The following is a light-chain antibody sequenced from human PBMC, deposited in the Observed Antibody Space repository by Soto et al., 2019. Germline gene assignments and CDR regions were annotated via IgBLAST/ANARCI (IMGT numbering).Light chain of an antibody. V-gene: IGKV1-12*01. CDR1: QDIGNW. CDR2: SAS. CDR3: QQAKSFPIT. J-gene: IGKJ5*01. Sequence: DIQVTQSPPSMAASVEDRVTITCRASQDIGNWMTWYQQKPGKAPKLLIYSASTLVRGVPSRFSGSGSGTEFTLTISGLQPEDSLTYYCQQAKSFPITFGQGTRLEIK.